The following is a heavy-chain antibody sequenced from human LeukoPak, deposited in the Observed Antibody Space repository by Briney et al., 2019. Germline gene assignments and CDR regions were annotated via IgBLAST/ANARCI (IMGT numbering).Heavy chain of an antibody. V-gene: IGHV3-30*04. Sequence: GGSRRLSCEASGFTFSHYGIHWVRQTPGKGLEWVAAISSDGVEKHYADSVKGRFTISRDNSKSTLYLQMNSLRAEDTALYYCAREGHYDILTGYSPVEYYFYYMDVWGKGTTVTVSS. CDR2: ISSDGVEK. D-gene: IGHD3-9*01. CDR1: GFTFSHYG. CDR3: AREGHYDILTGYSPVEYYFYYMDV. J-gene: IGHJ6*03.